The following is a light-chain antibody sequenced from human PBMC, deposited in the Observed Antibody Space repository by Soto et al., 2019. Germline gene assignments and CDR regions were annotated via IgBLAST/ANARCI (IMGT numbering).Light chain of an antibody. CDR1: QSVRSN. J-gene: IGKJ1*01. Sequence: EILLTQSPATLSVSPGERATLSCRASQSVRSNLAWYQQKPGQSPRLLIYGASTRATGIPARFSGSGSGTQFTLTISSLQSEDFAVYYCQQYNNWPPAWTFGQGPRWIS. CDR2: GAS. CDR3: QQYNNWPPAWT. V-gene: IGKV3-15*01.